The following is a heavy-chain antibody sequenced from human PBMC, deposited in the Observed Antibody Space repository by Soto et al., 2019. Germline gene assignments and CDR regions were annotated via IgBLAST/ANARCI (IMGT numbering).Heavy chain of an antibody. Sequence: QLQLQESGPGLVKPSETLSLTCTVSGGSISSSSYYWGWIRQPPGKGLEWIGSIYYSGSTYYNPSLKSRVPISVDTSKNQFSLKLSSVTAADTAVYYCARHVSGVMEDYFDYWGQGTLVTVSS. CDR2: IYYSGST. CDR1: GGSISSSSYY. D-gene: IGHD3-16*01. V-gene: IGHV4-39*01. J-gene: IGHJ4*02. CDR3: ARHVSGVMEDYFDY.